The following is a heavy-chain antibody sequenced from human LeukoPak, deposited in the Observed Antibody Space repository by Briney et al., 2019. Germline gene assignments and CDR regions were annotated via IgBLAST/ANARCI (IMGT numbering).Heavy chain of an antibody. D-gene: IGHD2-15*01. CDR3: AKQLGYCSDGSCYFPY. CDR1: GFTFSSYA. V-gene: IGHV3-23*01. J-gene: IGHJ4*02. CDR2: IRGSGGST. Sequence: GGSLRLSCAASGFTFSSYAMSWVRQAPGKGLEWVSVIRGSGGSTYYADDADSVKGRFTISRDNSKNTLYLQMNSLRAEDTAVYYCAKQLGYCSDGSCYFPYWGQGTLVTVSS.